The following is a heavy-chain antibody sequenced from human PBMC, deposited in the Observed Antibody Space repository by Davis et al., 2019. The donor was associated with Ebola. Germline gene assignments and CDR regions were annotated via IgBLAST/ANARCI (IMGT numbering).Heavy chain of an antibody. Sequence: PGGSLRLSCAASGFTFSSYGMHWVRQAPGKGLEWVGRIRSKTSGGTTDYAAPVKGRFTISRDESKNTLYLQMTSLKTEDTAVYYCTTVSFDYGYKSGMDVWGQGTTVTVSS. D-gene: IGHD3-16*01. CDR1: GFTFSSYG. CDR2: IRSKTSGGTT. CDR3: TTVSFDYGYKSGMDV. J-gene: IGHJ6*02. V-gene: IGHV3-15*01.